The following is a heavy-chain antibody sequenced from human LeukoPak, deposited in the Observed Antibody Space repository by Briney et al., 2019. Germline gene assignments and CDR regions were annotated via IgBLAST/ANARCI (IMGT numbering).Heavy chain of an antibody. D-gene: IGHD7-27*01. CDR3: AKTGGPWD. Sequence: GGSLRLSCAASGFTVGSSFMTWVRQAPGKGLEWVSVIFSDGTTYYTDSVKGRFTISRDNPKNTLYLQLNSLSAEDTAVYYCAKTGGPWDWGQGTLVTVSS. CDR1: GFTVGSSF. CDR2: IFSDGTT. J-gene: IGHJ4*02. V-gene: IGHV3-53*01.